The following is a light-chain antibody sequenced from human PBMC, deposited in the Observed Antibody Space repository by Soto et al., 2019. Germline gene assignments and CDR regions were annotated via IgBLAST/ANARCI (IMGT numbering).Light chain of an antibody. CDR1: QTVSSVH. CDR3: QEYDNSLWT. Sequence: EIVLTQSPATLSSFPVDRVTLSCRASQTVSSVHLAWYQQKPGQAPRLLIYGASRRATGIPDRFSGSGSGTDFTLTISRLEPEDFAVYYCQEYDNSLWTFGQGTKVDIK. CDR2: GAS. J-gene: IGKJ1*01. V-gene: IGKV3-20*01.